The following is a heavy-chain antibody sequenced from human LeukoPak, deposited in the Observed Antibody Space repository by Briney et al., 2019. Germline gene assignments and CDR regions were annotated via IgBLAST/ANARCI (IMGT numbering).Heavy chain of an antibody. CDR3: ARGDYYYDSSGYYSNDAFDI. V-gene: IGHV4-28*03. J-gene: IGHJ3*02. D-gene: IGHD3-22*01. CDR2: IYYSGST. CDR1: GYSISSSNW. Sequence: PSDTLSLTCAVSGYSISSSNWWGWIRQPPGKGLECIGYIYYSGSTYYNPSLKSRVTISVDRSKNQFSLKLSSVTAADTAVYYCARGDYYYDSSGYYSNDAFDIWGQGTMVTVSS.